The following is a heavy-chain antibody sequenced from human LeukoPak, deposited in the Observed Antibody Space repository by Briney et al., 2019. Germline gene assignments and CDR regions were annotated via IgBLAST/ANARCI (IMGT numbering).Heavy chain of an antibody. CDR3: ARVPLRVVPGTNYYYGMDV. J-gene: IGHJ6*02. CDR2: IIPIFGTA. V-gene: IGHV1-69*13. CDR1: GGTFSSYA. Sequence: ASVKVSCKASGGTFSSYAISWVRQAPGQGLEWMGGIIPIFGTANYAQKFQGRVTITADESTSTAYMELSSLRSEDTAVYYCARVPLRVVPGTNYYYGMDVWGQGTTVTVSS. D-gene: IGHD3-10*01.